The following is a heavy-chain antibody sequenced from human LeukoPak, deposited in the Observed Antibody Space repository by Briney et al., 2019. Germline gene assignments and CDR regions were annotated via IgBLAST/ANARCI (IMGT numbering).Heavy chain of an antibody. CDR1: GFTFSSYA. Sequence: PSGGSLRLSCAASGFTFSSYAMNWVRQAPGKGLEWVSAISGSGGSTYYADSVKGRFTISRDNSKNTLYLQMNSRRAEDTAVYYCAKGPWLPPYYYYYYGMDVWGQGTTVTVSS. CDR3: AKGPWLPPYYYYYYGMDV. CDR2: ISGSGGST. V-gene: IGHV3-23*01. D-gene: IGHD3-9*01. J-gene: IGHJ6*02.